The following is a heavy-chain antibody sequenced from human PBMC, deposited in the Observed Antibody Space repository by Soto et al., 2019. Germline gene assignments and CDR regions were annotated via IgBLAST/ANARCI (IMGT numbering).Heavy chain of an antibody. CDR3: ARDRYSGYDWVCYRYYSNRMHV. J-gene: IGHJ6*02. CDR2: ISYDGSNK. V-gene: IGHV3-30-3*01. CDR1: GFTFSSYA. D-gene: IGHD5-12*01. Sequence: PGGSLRLSCAASGFTFSSYAMHWVRQAPGKGLEWVAVISYDGSNKYYADSVKGRFTISRDNPKNTLYLQMNSLRAEDTAVYYCARDRYSGYDWVCYRYYSNRMHVWA.